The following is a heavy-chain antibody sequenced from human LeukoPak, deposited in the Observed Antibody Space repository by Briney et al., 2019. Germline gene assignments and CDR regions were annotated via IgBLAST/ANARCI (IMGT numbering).Heavy chain of an antibody. Sequence: GGSLRLSCAASGFTFSSYAMHWVRQAPGKGLEWVAVISYDGSNKYYADSVKGRFTISRDNSKNTLYLQMNSLRAEDTAVYYCARDLNYCYGMDVWGQGTTVTVSS. CDR1: GFTFSSYA. J-gene: IGHJ6*02. V-gene: IGHV3-30-3*01. CDR3: ARDLNYCYGMDV. CDR2: ISYDGSNK.